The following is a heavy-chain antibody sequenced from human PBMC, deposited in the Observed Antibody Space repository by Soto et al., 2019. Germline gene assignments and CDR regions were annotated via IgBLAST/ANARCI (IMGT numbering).Heavy chain of an antibody. J-gene: IGHJ3*02. D-gene: IGHD6-19*01. CDR3: ARLSGSSGWNDAFDI. Sequence: GESLKISCKGSGYSFTSYWISWVRQMPGKGLEWMGRIDPSDSYTNYSPSFQGHVTISADKSISTAYLQWSSLKASDTATYYCARLSGSSGWNDAFDIWGQGTMVTVSS. CDR1: GYSFTSYW. V-gene: IGHV5-10-1*01. CDR2: IDPSDSYT.